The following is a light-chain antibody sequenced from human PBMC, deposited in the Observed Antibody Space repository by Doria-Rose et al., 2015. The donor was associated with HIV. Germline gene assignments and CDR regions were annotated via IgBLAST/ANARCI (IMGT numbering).Light chain of an antibody. CDR3: HQYGTSWT. V-gene: IGKV3-20*01. J-gene: IGKJ1*01. CDR2: DGS. CDR1: QSFSSTY. Sequence: TQPPATLSSSPGARATLSCRASQSFSSTYLAWYQQKPGQAPSLLIYDGSTRATGIPDRFSASGSGTDFTLTINRLEPEDFALYYCHQYGTSWTFGQGTKVEI.